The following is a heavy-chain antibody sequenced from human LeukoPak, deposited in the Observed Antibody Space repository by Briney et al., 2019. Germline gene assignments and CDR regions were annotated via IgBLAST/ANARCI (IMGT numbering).Heavy chain of an antibody. CDR3: ARVYCSSTSCFGAFDI. J-gene: IGHJ3*02. Sequence: SDTLSLTCAVSGYSITSSSWWGWIRQPPGKGLEWIGYIYHSGTTYYNPSLQSRVTMSVDTSKNQFSLKLSSVTAVDTAVYYCARVYCSSTSCFGAFDIWGQGTMVTVSS. D-gene: IGHD2-2*01. CDR2: IYHSGTT. V-gene: IGHV4-28*03. CDR1: GYSITSSSW.